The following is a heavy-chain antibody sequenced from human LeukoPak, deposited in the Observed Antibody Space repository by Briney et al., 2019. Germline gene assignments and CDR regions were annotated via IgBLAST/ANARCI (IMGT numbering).Heavy chain of an antibody. J-gene: IGHJ4*02. V-gene: IGHV1-46*01. D-gene: IGHD3-22*01. CDR1: GYTFTSYY. Sequence: GASVKVSCKASGYTFTSYYMHWVRQAPGQGLEWMGIINPSGGSTSYAQKFQGRVTMTRDTSTSTVYMELSSLRSEDTAVYYCARHQRWYYYDSSGYYLRDYWGQGTLVTVSS. CDR2: INPSGGST. CDR3: ARHQRWYYYDSSGYYLRDY.